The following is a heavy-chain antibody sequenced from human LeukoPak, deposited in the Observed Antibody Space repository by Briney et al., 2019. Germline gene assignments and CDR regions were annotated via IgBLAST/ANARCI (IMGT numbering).Heavy chain of an antibody. J-gene: IGHJ4*02. D-gene: IGHD2/OR15-2a*01. CDR1: GFIFSRHW. Sequence: GGSLRLSCEASGFIFSRHWMSWVRQAPGKGPEWVDNIKQDGSERYYVGSVKGRFTISRDNAKNLLYLQMNSLRAEDTALYYCARDGGHSTDFDYWGQGTLVTVSS. CDR2: IKQDGSER. CDR3: ARDGGHSTDFDY. V-gene: IGHV3-7*01.